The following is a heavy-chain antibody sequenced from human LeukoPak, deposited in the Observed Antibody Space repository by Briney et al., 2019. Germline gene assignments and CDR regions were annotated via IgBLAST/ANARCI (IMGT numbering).Heavy chain of an antibody. CDR2: IYYSGST. CDR3: ASERPDSSGFYAMYFDY. CDR1: GGSVSSGTFY. Sequence: SETLSLTCTVSGGSVSSGTFYWSWMRQPPGKGLEWIRYIYYSGSTNYNPSLKCRVTITVDTSKNQFSLKLSSVTAADTAVYYCASERPDSSGFYAMYFDYWGQGTLVTVSS. V-gene: IGHV4-61*01. J-gene: IGHJ4*02. D-gene: IGHD3-22*01.